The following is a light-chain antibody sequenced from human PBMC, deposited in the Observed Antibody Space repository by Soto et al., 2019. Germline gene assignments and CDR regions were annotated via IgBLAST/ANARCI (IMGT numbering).Light chain of an antibody. V-gene: IGKV3-20*01. CDR3: QQYGSSGT. Sequence: EIVLTQSPATLSASPGERATLSCRASQSVSSNLAWYQQKPGQAPRLLIYGASTRATGIPARFSGSGSGTDFTLTISRLEPEDFAVYYCQQYGSSGTFGQGTKVDIK. CDR2: GAS. J-gene: IGKJ1*01. CDR1: QSVSSN.